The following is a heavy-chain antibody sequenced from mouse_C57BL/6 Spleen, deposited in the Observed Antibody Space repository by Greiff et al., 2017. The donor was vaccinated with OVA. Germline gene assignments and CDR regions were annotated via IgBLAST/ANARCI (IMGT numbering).Heavy chain of an antibody. CDR3: ASHGSSSLYYFDY. V-gene: IGHV1-64*01. CDR2: IHPNSGST. J-gene: IGHJ2*01. CDR1: GYTFTSYW. D-gene: IGHD1-1*01. Sequence: QVQLQQPGAELVKPGASVKLSCKASGYTFTSYWMHWVKQRPGQGLEWIGMIHPNSGSTNYNEKSKSKATLTVDKSSSTAYMQLSSLTSEDSAVYYCASHGSSSLYYFDYWGQGTTLTVSS.